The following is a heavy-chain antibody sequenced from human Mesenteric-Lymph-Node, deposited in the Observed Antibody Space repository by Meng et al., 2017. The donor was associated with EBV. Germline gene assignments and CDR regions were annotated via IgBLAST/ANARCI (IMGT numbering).Heavy chain of an antibody. J-gene: IGHJ1*01. CDR2: IYYSGST. V-gene: IGHV4-39*07. Sequence: LLLQEAGPGLVKPSETLSLTCTVSGGSISSSTYYWGWIRQPPGKGLEWIGSIYYSGSTYYNPSLKSRVTISISTSKNQFSLKLSSVTAADTAVYYCARDWGLRAYFQYWGQGTLVTVSS. CDR3: ARDWGLRAYFQY. CDR1: GGSISSSTYY. D-gene: IGHD3-16*01.